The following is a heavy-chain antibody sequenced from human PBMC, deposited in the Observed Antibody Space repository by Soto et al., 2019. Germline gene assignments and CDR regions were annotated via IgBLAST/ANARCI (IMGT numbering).Heavy chain of an antibody. D-gene: IGHD3-3*01. CDR2: IYTSGST. V-gene: IGHV4-4*07. J-gene: IGHJ1*01. Sequence: SLTCTVSCGSISSYYWSWIRQPAGKGLEWIGRIYTSGSTNYNPSLKSRVTMSVDTSKNQFSLKLSSVTAADTAVYYCATQKYYDFWSGYYKPAEYFQHWGQGTLVTVSS. CDR3: ATQKYYDFWSGYYKPAEYFQH. CDR1: CGSISSYY.